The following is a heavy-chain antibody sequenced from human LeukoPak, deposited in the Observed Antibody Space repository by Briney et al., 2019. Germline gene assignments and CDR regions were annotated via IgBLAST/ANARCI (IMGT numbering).Heavy chain of an antibody. V-gene: IGHV3-30*18. D-gene: IGHD1-26*01. Sequence: GALRLSCAASGFTFSSYVMHWVRQAPGKGLEWVAVIPYDGSNKYYADSVKGRFTISRDNSKNTLYLQMNSLRAEDTAVYYCAKDSGSYAYNWFDPWGQGTLVTVSS. CDR3: AKDSGSYAYNWFDP. CDR1: GFTFSSYV. J-gene: IGHJ5*02. CDR2: IPYDGSNK.